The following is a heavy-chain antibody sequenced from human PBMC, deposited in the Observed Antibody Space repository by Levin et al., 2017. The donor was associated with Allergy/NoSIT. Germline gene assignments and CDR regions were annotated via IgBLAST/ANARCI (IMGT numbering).Heavy chain of an antibody. CDR1: GFTFSSYA. J-gene: IGHJ6*02. D-gene: IGHD6-19*01. V-gene: IGHV3-23*01. CDR2: ISGSGGST. CDR3: AKDFSGWYVGGRYYYYGMDV. Sequence: GESLKISCAASGFTFSSYAMSWVRQAPGKGLEWVSAISGSGGSTYYADSVKGRFTISRDNSKNTLYLQMNSLRAEDTAVYYCAKDFSGWYVGGRYYYYGMDVWGQGTTVTVSS.